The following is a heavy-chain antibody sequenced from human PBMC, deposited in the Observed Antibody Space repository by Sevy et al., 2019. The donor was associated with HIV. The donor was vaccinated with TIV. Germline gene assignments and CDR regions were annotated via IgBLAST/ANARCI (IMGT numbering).Heavy chain of an antibody. CDR3: AREKVDTSMIVVEYYGMDV. V-gene: IGHV3-33*01. CDR1: GFSFSSYD. D-gene: IGHD5-18*01. J-gene: IGHJ6*02. CDR2: IRYDGSNK. Sequence: GGSLRLSCAASGFSFSSYDMHWVRQAPGMGLEWVAVIRYDGSNKHYGASVKGRFTISRDNSKNALYLQMSSLRAEDTAVYYCAREKVDTSMIVVEYYGMDVWGQGTTVTVSS.